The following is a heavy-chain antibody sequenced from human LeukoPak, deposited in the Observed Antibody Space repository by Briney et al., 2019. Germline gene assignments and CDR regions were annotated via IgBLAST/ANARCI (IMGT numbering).Heavy chain of an antibody. Sequence: GGSLRLSCAASGFTFSSYGMHWVRQAPGKGLEGVAFIRYDGSNKYYADSVKGRFTISRDNSKNTLYLQMNSLRAEDTAVYYCAKDNLGYCSGGSCYDWFDPWGQGTLVTVSS. CDR2: IRYDGSNK. CDR3: AKDNLGYCSGGSCYDWFDP. J-gene: IGHJ5*02. D-gene: IGHD2-15*01. V-gene: IGHV3-30*02. CDR1: GFTFSSYG.